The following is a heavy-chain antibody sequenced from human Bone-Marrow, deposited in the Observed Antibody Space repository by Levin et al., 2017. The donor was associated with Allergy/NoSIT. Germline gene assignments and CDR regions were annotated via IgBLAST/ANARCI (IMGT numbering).Heavy chain of an antibody. J-gene: IGHJ4*02. CDR3: ARGITKTAMAALDY. CDR2: IIPILGIA. D-gene: IGHD5-18*01. Sequence: SVKVSCKASGGTFSSYAISWVRQAPGQGLEWMGRIIPILGIANYAQKFQGRVTITADKSTSTAYMELSSLRSEDTAVYYCARGITKTAMAALDYWGQGTLVTVSS. V-gene: IGHV1-69*04. CDR1: GGTFSSYA.